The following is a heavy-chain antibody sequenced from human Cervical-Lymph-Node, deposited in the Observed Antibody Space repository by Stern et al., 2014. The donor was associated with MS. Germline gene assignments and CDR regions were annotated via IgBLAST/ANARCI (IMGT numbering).Heavy chain of an antibody. CDR2: IIPIFGST. V-gene: IGHV1-69*06. CDR1: GGTFINYA. J-gene: IGHJ6*02. CDR3: ARDNDDNGMDV. Sequence: VQLVESGAEVKKPGSSVKVSCKASGGTFINYAISWVRQAPGQGLEWIGGIIPIFGSTHYAQRFQGRFIITADNSANTAYLEVSSLRFEDTAVYFCARDNDDNGMDVWGQGTTVTVSS. D-gene: IGHD1-1*01.